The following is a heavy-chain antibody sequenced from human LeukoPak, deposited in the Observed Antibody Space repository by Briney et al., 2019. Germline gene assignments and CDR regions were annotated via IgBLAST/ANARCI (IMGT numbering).Heavy chain of an antibody. D-gene: IGHD3-10*01. V-gene: IGHV3-66*01. CDR2: IYSGGST. CDR3: ARDIWFGEVY. J-gene: IGHJ4*02. Sequence: GGSLRLSCAASGFTFSSYAMTWVRQAPGKGLEWVSVIYSGGSTYYADSVKGRFTISRDNSKNTLYLQMNSLRAEDTAVYYCARDIWFGEVYWGQGTLVTVSS. CDR1: GFTFSSYA.